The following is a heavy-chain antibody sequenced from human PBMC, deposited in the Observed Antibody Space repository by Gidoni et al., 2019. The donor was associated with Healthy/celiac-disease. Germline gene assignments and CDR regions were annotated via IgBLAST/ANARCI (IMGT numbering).Heavy chain of an antibody. Sequence: EVQLVQSGAEVKKPGESLKISCKGSGYSFTSYWIGWVRQMPGKGLEWMGIIYPGDSDTRYSPSFQGQVTISADKSISTAYLQWSSLKASDTAMYYCARGLDYYDSSGYYDSGNGAFDIWGQGTMVTVSS. CDR3: ARGLDYYDSSGYYDSGNGAFDI. D-gene: IGHD3-22*01. J-gene: IGHJ3*02. V-gene: IGHV5-51*01. CDR2: IYPGDSDT. CDR1: GYSFTSYW.